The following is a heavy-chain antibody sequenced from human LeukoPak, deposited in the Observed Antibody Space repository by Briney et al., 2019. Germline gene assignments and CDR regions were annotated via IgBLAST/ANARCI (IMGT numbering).Heavy chain of an antibody. CDR3: AREGYCSSTSCYIRGAFDI. CDR2: ISAYNGNT. CDR1: GYTFTSYS. J-gene: IGHJ3*02. V-gene: IGHV1-18*01. Sequence: ASVKVSCKASGYTFTSYSISWVRQAPGQGLEWMGWISAYNGNTNYAQKLQGRVTMTTDTSTSTAYMELRSLRSDDTAVYYCAREGYCSSTSCYIRGAFDIWGQGTMVTVSS. D-gene: IGHD2-2*02.